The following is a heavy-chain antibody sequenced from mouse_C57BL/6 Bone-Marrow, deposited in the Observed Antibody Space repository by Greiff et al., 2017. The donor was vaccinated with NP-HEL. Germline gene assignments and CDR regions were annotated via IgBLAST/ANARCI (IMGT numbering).Heavy chain of an antibody. J-gene: IGHJ4*01. CDR1: GYTFTSYW. D-gene: IGHD1-1*01. CDR3: ARGDYHGSSFYAMDY. CDR2: IYPGSGST. V-gene: IGHV1-55*01. Sequence: QVQLQQPGAELVKPGASVKMSCKASGYTFTSYWITWVKQRPGQGLEWIGDIYPGSGSTNYNEKFKSKATLTVDTSSSTAYMQLSSLTSEDSAVYYCARGDYHGSSFYAMDYWGQGTSVTVSS.